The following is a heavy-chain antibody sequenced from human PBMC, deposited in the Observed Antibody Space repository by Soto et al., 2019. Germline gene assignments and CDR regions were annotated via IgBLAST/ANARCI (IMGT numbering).Heavy chain of an antibody. CDR2: ISGSGGST. Sequence: GGSLRLSCAASGFTFSSYAMSWVRQAPGKGLEWVSAISGSGGSTYYADSVKGRFTISRDNSKNTLYLQMNSLRAEDTAVYYCAKDPNYDFWSGYSYFDYWGQGTLVTVS. CDR1: GFTFSSYA. V-gene: IGHV3-23*01. J-gene: IGHJ4*02. CDR3: AKDPNYDFWSGYSYFDY. D-gene: IGHD3-3*01.